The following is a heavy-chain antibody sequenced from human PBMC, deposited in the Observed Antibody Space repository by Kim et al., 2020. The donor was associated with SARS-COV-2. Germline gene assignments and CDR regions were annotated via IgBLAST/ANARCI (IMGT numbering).Heavy chain of an antibody. CDR3: ARDGSYSGYDYLWFDP. CDR2: ISSSSSYI. D-gene: IGHD5-12*01. CDR1: GFTFSSYS. V-gene: IGHV3-21*01. J-gene: IGHJ5*02. Sequence: GGSLRLSCAASGFTFSSYSMNWVRQAPGKGLEWVSSISSSSSYIYYASSVKGRFTISSDNAKNSLYLQMNSLRAEDTAVYYCARDGSYSGYDYLWFDPWGQGTLVTVSS.